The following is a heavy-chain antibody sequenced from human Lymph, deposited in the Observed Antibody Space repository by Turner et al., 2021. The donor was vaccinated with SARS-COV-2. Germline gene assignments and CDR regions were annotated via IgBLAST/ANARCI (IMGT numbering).Heavy chain of an antibody. CDR2: ISNSGRT. V-gene: IGHV4-59*08. D-gene: IGHD5-18*01. CDR1: GGSISSYY. CDR3: ARHGNELGIQL. J-gene: IGHJ4*02. Sequence: QVQLQESGPGLVKPSETLSLTCTVSGGSISSYYWSWIRQPPGKGLEWIGYISNSGRTNYNPSLKSRVTISLDTSKNQFSLKLSSVTAADTAVYYCARHGNELGIQLWGQGTLVTVSS.